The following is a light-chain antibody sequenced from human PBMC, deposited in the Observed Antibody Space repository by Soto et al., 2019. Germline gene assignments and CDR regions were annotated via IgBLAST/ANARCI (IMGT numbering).Light chain of an antibody. Sequence: DIQMTHSPSSLSASVGDRVTITCRASQSISSYLNWYQQKPGKAPKLLIYAASSLQSGVPSRFSGSGSGTDFTLTISSLQPEDFATYYCQQSYSTRWTFGQGTKWIS. CDR2: AAS. V-gene: IGKV1-39*01. CDR1: QSISSY. J-gene: IGKJ1*01. CDR3: QQSYSTRWT.